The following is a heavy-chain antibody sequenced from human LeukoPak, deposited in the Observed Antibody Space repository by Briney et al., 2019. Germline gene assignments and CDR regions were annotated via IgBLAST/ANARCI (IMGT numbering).Heavy chain of an antibody. CDR2: IRSKANSYAT. J-gene: IGHJ6*02. Sequence: GGSLRLSCAASGFTFSGSAMHWVRQASGKGLEWVGRIRSKANSYATAYAASVKGRFTISRDDSKNTAYLQMNSLETEDTAVYYCTRPFSSGLWFGELLSPMDVWGQGTTVTVSS. D-gene: IGHD3-10*01. CDR3: TRPFSSGLWFGELLSPMDV. V-gene: IGHV3-73*01. CDR1: GFTFSGSA.